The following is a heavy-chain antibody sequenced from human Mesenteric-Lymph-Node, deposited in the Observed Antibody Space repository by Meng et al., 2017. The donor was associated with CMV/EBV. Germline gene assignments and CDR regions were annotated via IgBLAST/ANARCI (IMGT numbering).Heavy chain of an antibody. CDR1: GFTVNGNY. CDR2: IHSGGST. CDR3: ARAQGVWYFDL. D-gene: IGHD3-16*01. Sequence: GESLKISCAASGFTVNGNYMSWVRQAPGKGLEWVSIIHSGGSTYYVDSVKGRFTISRDNSKNTPYLQMDSLRAEDTAVYYCARAQGVWYFDLWGRGALVTVSS. J-gene: IGHJ2*01. V-gene: IGHV3-66*02.